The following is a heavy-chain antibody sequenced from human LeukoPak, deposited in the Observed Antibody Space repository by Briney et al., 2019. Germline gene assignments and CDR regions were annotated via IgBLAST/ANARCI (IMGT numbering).Heavy chain of an antibody. Sequence: PSETLSLTCTVSGASISNYYWSWIRQPPGKGLEWIGYIYYSGSTNYNPSLKSRVTISVDSSKNQFSLKLSSVTAADTALYYCARGGTHRTFDYWGQGTLVTVSS. CDR1: GASISNYY. CDR2: IYYSGST. CDR3: ARGGTHRTFDY. V-gene: IGHV4-59*01. J-gene: IGHJ4*02. D-gene: IGHD1-14*01.